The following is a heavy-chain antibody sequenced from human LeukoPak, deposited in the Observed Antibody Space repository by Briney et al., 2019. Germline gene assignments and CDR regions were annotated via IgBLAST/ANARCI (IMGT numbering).Heavy chain of an antibody. J-gene: IGHJ3*02. CDR3: AKAFPEGSPYAFDI. CDR1: GFTVSSNY. D-gene: IGHD6-13*01. CDR2: IYSGGST. V-gene: IGHV3-53*01. Sequence: GGSLRLSCAASGFTVSSNYMSWVRQAPGKGLEWVSVIYSGGSTYYADSVKGRFTISRDNSKNTLYLQMNSLRAEDTAVYYCAKAFPEGSPYAFDIWGQGTMVTVSS.